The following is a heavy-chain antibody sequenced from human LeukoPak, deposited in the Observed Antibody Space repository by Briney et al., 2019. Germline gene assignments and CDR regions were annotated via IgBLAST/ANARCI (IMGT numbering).Heavy chain of an antibody. CDR2: IKQDGSDK. V-gene: IGHV3-7*01. CDR3: ARDDCSSISCYHNWFDP. D-gene: IGHD2-2*01. J-gene: IGHJ5*02. Sequence: GGTLRLSCAASGFTFSSYWMSWVRQAPGKGLEWVANIKQDGSDKYYVDSVKGRFTISRDNAKNSLYLQMNSLRAEDTAVYYCARDDCSSISCYHNWFDPWGQGTLVTVSS. CDR1: GFTFSSYW.